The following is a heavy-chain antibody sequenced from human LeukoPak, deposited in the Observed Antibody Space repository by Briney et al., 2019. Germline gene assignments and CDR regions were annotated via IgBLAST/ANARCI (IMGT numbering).Heavy chain of an antibody. Sequence: ASVKVSCKASGGTFSSYAISWVRQAPGQGLEWMGRIIPILGIANYAQKFQGRVTITADESTSTAYMELSSLRSEDTAVYYCARRRGYDMLYYFDYWGQGTLVTVSS. V-gene: IGHV1-69*04. D-gene: IGHD5-12*01. J-gene: IGHJ4*02. CDR3: ARRRGYDMLYYFDY. CDR2: IIPILGIA. CDR1: GGTFSSYA.